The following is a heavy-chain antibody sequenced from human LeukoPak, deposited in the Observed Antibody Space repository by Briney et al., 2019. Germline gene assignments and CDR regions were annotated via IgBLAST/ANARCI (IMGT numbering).Heavy chain of an antibody. J-gene: IGHJ4*02. CDR3: AKDDQWLVKGIDY. CDR1: GFTFSSHG. V-gene: IGHV3-23*01. Sequence: GGSLRLSCAASGFTFSSHGMNWVRQAPGKGLEWLSGVSPPGGGTYYADSVKGRFTISRDNSKNTLYLQMNSLRGEDTAVYYCAKDDQWLVKGIDYWGQGTLVTVS. CDR2: VSPPGGGT. D-gene: IGHD6-19*01.